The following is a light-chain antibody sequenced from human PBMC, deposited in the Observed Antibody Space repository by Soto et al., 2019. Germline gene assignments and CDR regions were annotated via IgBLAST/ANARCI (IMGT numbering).Light chain of an antibody. CDR2: ENF. CDR3: GTWDSSLSAAV. V-gene: IGLV1-51*02. J-gene: IGLJ2*01. Sequence: QSVLTQPPSVSAAPGQRVTISCSGSSSNIGDNSVSWYQQLPGTAPKLLIHENFKRPSGIPDRFSGSKSGTSATLGITGLQTGDEADYYCGTWDSSLSAAVFGGGTKVTVL. CDR1: SSNIGDNS.